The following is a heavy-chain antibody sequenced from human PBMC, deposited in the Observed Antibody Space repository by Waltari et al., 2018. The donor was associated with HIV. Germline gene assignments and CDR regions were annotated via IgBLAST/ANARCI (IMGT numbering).Heavy chain of an antibody. Sequence: EVQLVESGGGLVQPGGSLRLSCAASGFTFSSYWMSWVRQAPGKGLKLGANIKQDGSEKYYEDSVKGRFTISRDNAKNSLYLQMNSLRAEDTAVYYCAKNACCGGDCHGGDAFDIWGQGTMVTVSS. V-gene: IGHV3-7*01. J-gene: IGHJ3*02. CDR1: GFTFSSYW. CDR3: AKNACCGGDCHGGDAFDI. CDR2: IKQDGSEK. D-gene: IGHD2-21*02.